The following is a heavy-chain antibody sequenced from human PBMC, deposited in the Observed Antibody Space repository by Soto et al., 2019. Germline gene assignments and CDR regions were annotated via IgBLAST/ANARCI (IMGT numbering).Heavy chain of an antibody. Sequence: SLTCTVSGGSISSGGYYWSWIRQHPGKGLEWIGYIYYSGSTYYNPSLKSRVTISVDTSKNQFSLKLSSVTAADTAVYYCARTYYDFWSGPNNWFDPWGQGTLVTVSS. J-gene: IGHJ5*02. CDR2: IYYSGST. D-gene: IGHD3-3*01. V-gene: IGHV4-31*03. CDR1: GGSISSGGYY. CDR3: ARTYYDFWSGPNNWFDP.